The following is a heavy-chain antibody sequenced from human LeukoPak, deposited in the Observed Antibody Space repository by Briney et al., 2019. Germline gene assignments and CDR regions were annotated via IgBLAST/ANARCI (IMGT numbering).Heavy chain of an antibody. CDR3: AKHAYNNTWYDS. CDR1: GFTFSSYG. J-gene: IGHJ5*01. Sequence: GGSLRLSCAASGFTFSSYGMHWVRQAPGKGLEWVAFIRYDGSNKYYADFVKGRFSISRDNSKNTLYLEMNSLRAEDTAVYYCAKHAYNNTWYDSWGQGTLVTVSS. CDR2: IRYDGSNK. D-gene: IGHD1-14*01. V-gene: IGHV3-30*02.